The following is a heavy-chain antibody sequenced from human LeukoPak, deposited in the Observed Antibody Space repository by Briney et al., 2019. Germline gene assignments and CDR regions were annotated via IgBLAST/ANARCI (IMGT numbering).Heavy chain of an antibody. J-gene: IGHJ4*02. Sequence: GGSLRLSCAASGFTFDDYAMHWVRQAPGKGLEWVSGISWNSGSIGYADSVKGRFTISRDNSKNTLYLQMNSLRAEDTAVYYCAKPLYYYDSSQPYWGQGTLVTVSS. D-gene: IGHD3-22*01. CDR2: ISWNSGSI. CDR1: GFTFDDYA. CDR3: AKPLYYYDSSQPY. V-gene: IGHV3-9*01.